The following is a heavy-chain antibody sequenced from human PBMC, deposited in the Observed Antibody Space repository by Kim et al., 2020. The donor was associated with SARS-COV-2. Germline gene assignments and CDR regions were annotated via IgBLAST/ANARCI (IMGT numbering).Heavy chain of an antibody. V-gene: IGHV4-31*03. J-gene: IGHJ4*02. CDR1: GGSISSGGYY. CDR2: IYYSGST. D-gene: IGHD3-22*01. Sequence: SETLSLTCTVSGGSISSGGYYWSWIRQHPGKGLEWIGYIYYSGSTYYNPSLKSRVTISVDTSKNQFSLKLSSVTAADTAVYYCARAVPRYYYDSSGYRVDTPYYFDYWGQGTLVTVSS. CDR3: ARAVPRYYYDSSGYRVDTPYYFDY.